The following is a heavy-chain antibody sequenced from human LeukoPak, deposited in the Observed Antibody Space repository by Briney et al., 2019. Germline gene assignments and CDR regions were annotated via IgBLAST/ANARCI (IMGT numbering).Heavy chain of an antibody. V-gene: IGHV1-2*02. D-gene: IGHD2-2*03. CDR2: INPNSGGT. CDR1: GYTFTGYY. Sequence: ASVKVSCKASGYTFTGYYMHWVRQAPGQGLEWMGWINPNSGGTNYAQKFQGRVTMTRDTSISTAYMELSRLRSDDTAVYYCARTGGVDIVVVPAAMHQYYYYGMDVWGQGTTVTVSS. CDR3: ARTGGVDIVVVPAAMHQYYYYGMDV. J-gene: IGHJ6*02.